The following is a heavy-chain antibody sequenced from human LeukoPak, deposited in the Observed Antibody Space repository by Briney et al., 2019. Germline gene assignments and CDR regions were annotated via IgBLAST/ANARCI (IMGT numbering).Heavy chain of an antibody. CDR3: ARGALAAAGTGWFDP. Sequence: SETLSLTCTVPGGSISSYYWSWIRQPPGKGLEWIGYIYYSGSTNYNPSLKSRVTISVDTSKNQFSLKLSSVTAADTAVYYCARGALAAAGTGWFDPWGQGTLVTVSS. J-gene: IGHJ5*02. V-gene: IGHV4-59*01. CDR1: GGSISSYY. D-gene: IGHD6-13*01. CDR2: IYYSGST.